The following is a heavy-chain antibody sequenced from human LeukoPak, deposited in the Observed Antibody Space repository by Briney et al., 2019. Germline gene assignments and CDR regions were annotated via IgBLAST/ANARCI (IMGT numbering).Heavy chain of an antibody. J-gene: IGHJ3*01. CDR3: ARTFFYGAGTFHHAFDV. CDR2: IYYNGTA. D-gene: IGHD3-10*01. CDR1: GGSVRSSTW. V-gene: IGHV4-4*02. Sequence: SETLSLTCTVSGGSVRSSTWWTWVRQSPGEGLEWIGDIYYNGTANYNPSLRSRVTMSVDKSKDQFSLSLRSLTAADTALYLCARTFFYGAGTFHHAFDVRGQGTVVIVSS.